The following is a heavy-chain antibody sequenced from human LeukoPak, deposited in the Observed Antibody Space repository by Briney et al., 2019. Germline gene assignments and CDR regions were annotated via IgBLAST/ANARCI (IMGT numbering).Heavy chain of an antibody. D-gene: IGHD2-2*03. CDR3: TRTRRIGYGYDAFDI. CDR2: INPGNGNT. J-gene: IGHJ3*02. V-gene: IGHV1-3*01. CDR1: GYIFTSYV. Sequence: GASVKVSCRASGYIFTSYVMYWVRQAPGQRLEWMGWINPGNGNTKYSQKFQGRVTITRDTSASTAYMELSSLRSEDTAMYYCTRTRRIGYGYDAFDIWGQGTMVTVSS.